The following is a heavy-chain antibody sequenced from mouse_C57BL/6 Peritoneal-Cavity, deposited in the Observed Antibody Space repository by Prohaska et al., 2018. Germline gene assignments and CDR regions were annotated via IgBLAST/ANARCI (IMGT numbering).Heavy chain of an antibody. CDR1: GYTLTHFY. CDR2: INPYNGGT. Sequence: EVPLPQSGPVLVKPGSSVKMSCKSSGYTLTHFYMNWVKQGHGKSLEWIGVINPYNGGTGYNQKFKGKATLTVDKSSSTAYMELNSLTSEDSAVYYCASYYGSSHFDYWGQGTTLTVSS. J-gene: IGHJ2*01. CDR3: ASYYGSSHFDY. V-gene: IGHV1-19*01. D-gene: IGHD1-1*01.